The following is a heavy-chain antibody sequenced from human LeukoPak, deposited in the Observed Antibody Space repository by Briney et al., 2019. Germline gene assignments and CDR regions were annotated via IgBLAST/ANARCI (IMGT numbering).Heavy chain of an antibody. CDR2: IKQDGSET. J-gene: IGHJ6*03. CDR1: GFTFSSYW. Sequence: GGSLRLSCAASGFTFSSYWMSWVRQAPGKGLEWVASIKQDGSETYYVDSVKGRFTISRENAKNSLYLQMNSLRGEDTAVYYCARVRDYYYYYMDVWGKGTTVTVSS. CDR3: ARVRDYYYYYMDV. V-gene: IGHV3-7*01.